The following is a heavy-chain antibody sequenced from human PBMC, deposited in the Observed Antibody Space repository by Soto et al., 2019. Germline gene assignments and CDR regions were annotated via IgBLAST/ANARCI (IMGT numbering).Heavy chain of an antibody. CDR3: VRGMSVTRIHL. CDR1: GFAFSDYW. J-gene: IGHJ5*02. V-gene: IGHV3-7*03. Sequence: GESLRLSCAASGFAFSDYWMNWVRQAPGKGLEWVANINQAGSAKSYVDSVNGRFTISRDNANNLLYLQVNSLRAEETAVYYCVRGMSVTRIHLWAQGSLVTVSA. D-gene: IGHD2-15*01. CDR2: INQAGSAK.